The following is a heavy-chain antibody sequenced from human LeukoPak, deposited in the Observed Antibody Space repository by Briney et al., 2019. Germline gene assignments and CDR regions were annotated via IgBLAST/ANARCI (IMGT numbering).Heavy chain of an antibody. J-gene: IGHJ4*02. CDR1: GGSFSGYY. V-gene: IGHV4-34*01. CDR3: ARELPHGSGTWRRRYFDY. D-gene: IGHD6-13*01. Sequence: SETLSLNCAVYGGSFSGYYWSWIRQPPGHGQEWIGEINHSGSTNYNPSLKSRVTISVDTSKNKFSLKLSSVTAADTAVYYCARELPHGSGTWRRRYFDYWGQGTLVTVSS. CDR2: INHSGST.